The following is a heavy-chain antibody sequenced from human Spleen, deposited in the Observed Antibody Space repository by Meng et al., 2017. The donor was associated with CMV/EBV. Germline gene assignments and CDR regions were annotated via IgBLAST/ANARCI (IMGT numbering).Heavy chain of an antibody. D-gene: IGHD3-22*01. V-gene: IGHV4-34*01. Sequence: SETLSLTCAVYGGSFSGYYWSWIRQPPGKGLEWIGEINHSGSTNYNPSLKSRVTISVDTSKSQFSLRLTSVTAADTAMYYCARESLHSGGYYAFDYWGQGARVTVSS. J-gene: IGHJ4*02. CDR3: ARESLHSGGYYAFDY. CDR1: GGSFSGYY. CDR2: INHSGST.